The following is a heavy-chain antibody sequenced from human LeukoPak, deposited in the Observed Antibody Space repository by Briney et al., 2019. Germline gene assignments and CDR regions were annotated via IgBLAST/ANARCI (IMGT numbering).Heavy chain of an antibody. CDR3: ARELPPAAGPGFDY. J-gene: IGHJ4*02. V-gene: IGHV3-74*01. Sequence: GGSLRLSCAASGFTFSDYWMHWVRQAPGKGLEWVSRINPDGSSSNYADSVKGRFTISRDNSKNTLYLQMNDLRAEDTAVYYCARELPPAAGPGFDYWGQGTLVTVSS. D-gene: IGHD6-13*01. CDR2: INPDGSSS. CDR1: GFTFSDYW.